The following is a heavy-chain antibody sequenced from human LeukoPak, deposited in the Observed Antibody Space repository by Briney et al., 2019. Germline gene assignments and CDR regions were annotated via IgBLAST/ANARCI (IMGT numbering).Heavy chain of an antibody. D-gene: IGHD2-2*02. V-gene: IGHV5-51*01. J-gene: IGHJ6*02. CDR2: IFPHDANT. Sequence: GESLTISCKGSGYRSMDYWIGWVRQIPGKGPDWMGFIFPHDANTKYSPSFQAQVTNSVDKSISTAYVQWSSLKAPDTAMYYCARYGIKGCSTTNCYTSYFYYGMGVWGQGTTVTVSS. CDR1: GYRSMDYW. CDR3: ARYGIKGCSTTNCYTSYFYYGMGV.